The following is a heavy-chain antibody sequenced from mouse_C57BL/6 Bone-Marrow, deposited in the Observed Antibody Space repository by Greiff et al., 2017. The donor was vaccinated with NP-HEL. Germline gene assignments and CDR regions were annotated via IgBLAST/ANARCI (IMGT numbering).Heavy chain of an antibody. CDR2: ISNGGGST. V-gene: IGHV5-12*01. CDR3: ARQGPLTETVCY. Sequence: EVKVEEPGGGLVQPGASLKLSCAASGFTFSDYYMYWVRQTPEQRLEWVAYISNGGGSTYYPDPVKGRVTISRDNANNTQYLQMSRLTSEDTAVYYCARQGPLTETVCYWGQGTTLTVSS. D-gene: IGHD4-1*01. CDR1: GFTFSDYY. J-gene: IGHJ2*01.